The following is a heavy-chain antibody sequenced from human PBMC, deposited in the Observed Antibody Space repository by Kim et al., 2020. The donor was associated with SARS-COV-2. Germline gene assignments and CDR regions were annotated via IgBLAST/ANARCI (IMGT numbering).Heavy chain of an antibody. Sequence: ASVKVSCKASGYTFTSYDINWVRQATGQGLEWMGWMNPNSGNTGYAQKFQGRVTMTRNTSISTAYMELSSLRSEDTAVYYCARTRPSPPRTVLWFGRSPYYYYGMDVWGQGTTVTVSS. CDR3: ARTRPSPPRTVLWFGRSPYYYYGMDV. CDR1: GYTFTSYD. V-gene: IGHV1-8*01. D-gene: IGHD3-10*01. J-gene: IGHJ6*02. CDR2: MNPNSGNT.